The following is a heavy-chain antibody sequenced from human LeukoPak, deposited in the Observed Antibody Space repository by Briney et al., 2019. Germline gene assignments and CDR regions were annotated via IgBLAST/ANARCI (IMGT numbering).Heavy chain of an antibody. J-gene: IGHJ4*02. CDR2: TYYRSKWYY. V-gene: IGHV6-1*01. CDR1: GDTVSSNSAA. CDR3: ARAVRSPASFDF. Sequence: SQTLSLTCAISGDTVSSNSAAWNWIRQSPSRGLEWLGRTYYRSKWYYNYEVSLKSRITINPDTSKNQFSLQLSSVTPEDTAVYYCARAVRSPASFDFWGQGTMVTVSS. D-gene: IGHD1-14*01.